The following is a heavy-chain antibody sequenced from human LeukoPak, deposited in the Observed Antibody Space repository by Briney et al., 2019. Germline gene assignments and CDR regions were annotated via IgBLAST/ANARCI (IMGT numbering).Heavy chain of an antibody. Sequence: GGSLRLSCAASGFTFSSYGMHWVRQAPGKGLEWVAVISYDGSNKYYADSVKGRFTISRDNSKNTLYLQMNSLRAEDTAVYYCARDEYCSGGSCSDEAGQYWGQGTLVTVSS. CDR2: ISYDGSNK. V-gene: IGHV3-30*03. CDR3: ARDEYCSGGSCSDEAGQY. CDR1: GFTFSSYG. D-gene: IGHD2-15*01. J-gene: IGHJ4*02.